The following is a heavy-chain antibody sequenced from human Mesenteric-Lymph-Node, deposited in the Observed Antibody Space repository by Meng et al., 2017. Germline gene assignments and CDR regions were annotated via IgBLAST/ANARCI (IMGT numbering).Heavy chain of an antibody. CDR1: GGSISSSNW. CDR2: IYHSGST. CDR3: ARAGIAVAGTFSDY. D-gene: IGHD6-19*01. Sequence: QVQLQEPGPGLVKPSGTLSLTCAGSGGSISSSNWWSWVRQPPGKGLEWIGEIYHSGSTNYNPSLKSRVTISVDKSKNQFSLKLSSVTAADTAVYYCARAGIAVAGTFSDYWGQGTLVTVSS. V-gene: IGHV4-4*02. J-gene: IGHJ4*02.